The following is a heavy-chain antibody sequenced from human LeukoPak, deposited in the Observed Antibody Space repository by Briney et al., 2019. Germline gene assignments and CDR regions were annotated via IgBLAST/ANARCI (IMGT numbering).Heavy chain of an antibody. CDR2: INPDASST. CDR3: ACDNTGCTNGVCPGY. D-gene: IGHD2-8*01. Sequence: GGSLRLSCAASGFTFSKYWMHWVGQVPGKGLVWVSRINPDASSTIYADSVKGRFTISRDNARNTLYLEIDSLRAEDTAVYYCACDNTGCTNGVCPGYWGQGTMVTVSS. J-gene: IGHJ4*02. CDR1: GFTFSKYW. V-gene: IGHV3-74*01.